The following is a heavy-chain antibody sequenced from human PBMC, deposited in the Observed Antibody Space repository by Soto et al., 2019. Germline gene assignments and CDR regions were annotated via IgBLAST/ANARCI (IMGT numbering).Heavy chain of an antibody. CDR2: IVVVSGNT. V-gene: IGHV1-58*01. Sequence: SVKVSCKDSGFTFISSAVPWVRHARGQRLEWIGWIVVVSGNTNYAQKFQERVTITRDMSTSTAYMELSSLRSDDTAVYYCAADYGKSIFQYY. CDR3: AADYGKSIFQYY. D-gene: IGHD6-6*01. J-gene: IGHJ6*01. CDR1: GFTFISSA.